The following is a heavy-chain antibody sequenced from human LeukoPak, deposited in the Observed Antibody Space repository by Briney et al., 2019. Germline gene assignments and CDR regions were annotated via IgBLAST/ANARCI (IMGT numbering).Heavy chain of an antibody. CDR3: ARTGSGSYKNGMDV. CDR1: GGSIRSYY. CDR2: IYYSGSI. Sequence: PSETLSLTCTVSGGSIRSYYWSWIRQPPGKGLEWIGYIYYSGSINYNPSLKSRVTISVDTSKNQSSLKLSSVTAADTAVYYCARTGSGSYKNGMDVWGQGTTVTVSS. J-gene: IGHJ6*02. V-gene: IGHV4-59*01. D-gene: IGHD3-10*01.